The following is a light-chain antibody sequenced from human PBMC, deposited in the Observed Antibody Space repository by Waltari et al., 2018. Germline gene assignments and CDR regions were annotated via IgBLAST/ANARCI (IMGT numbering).Light chain of an antibody. CDR1: QGISTY. CDR2: AAS. CDR3: LQYNSHPRT. J-gene: IGKJ4*01. V-gene: IGKV1-17*01. Sequence: DIQMTQSPSSLSASAGDTVTITCRASQGISTYLNWYQQKPGKAPKRLIYAASSLESGVPSRFSGSGSGTDFTLTISSLQPEDFGTYYCLQYNSHPRTVGGGTKVEIK.